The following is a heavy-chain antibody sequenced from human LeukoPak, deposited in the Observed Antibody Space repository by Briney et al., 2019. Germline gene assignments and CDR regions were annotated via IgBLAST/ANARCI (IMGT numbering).Heavy chain of an antibody. CDR3: AKEQQLVFDY. CDR1: GFDLSAYS. CDR2: ISGSGDTT. V-gene: IGHV3-23*01. J-gene: IGHJ4*02. D-gene: IGHD6-13*01. Sequence: GGSLRLSCAASGFDLSAYSMNWVRQAPGKGLEWVSRISGSGDTTYYADSVKGRFTISRDNSKNTLYLQMNSLRAEDTAVYYCAKEQQLVFDYWGQGTLVTVSS.